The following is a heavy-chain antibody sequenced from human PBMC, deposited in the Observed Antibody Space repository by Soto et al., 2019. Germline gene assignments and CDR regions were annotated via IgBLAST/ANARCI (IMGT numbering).Heavy chain of an antibody. D-gene: IGHD6-19*01. V-gene: IGHV1-46*01. J-gene: IGHJ6*02. CDR1: GYTFTSYY. Sequence: ASVKVSCKASGYTFTSYYMHWVRQAPGQGLEWMGIINPSGGSTSYAQKFQGRVTMTRDTSTSTVYMELSSLRSDDTAVYYCARDIVVAVATARDPNYYYYGMDVWGQGTTVTVSS. CDR3: ARDIVVAVATARDPNYYYYGMDV. CDR2: INPSGGST.